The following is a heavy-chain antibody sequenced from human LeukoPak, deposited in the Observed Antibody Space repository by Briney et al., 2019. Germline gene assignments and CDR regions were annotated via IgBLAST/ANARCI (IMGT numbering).Heavy chain of an antibody. CDR3: ACGGSGSYYNWPPRLY. Sequence: GGSLRLSCAASGFTFSSYGMHWVRQAPGKGLEWVAAIWYDGSNKYYADSVKGRFTISRDNSKNTLYLQMNSLRAEDTAVYYCACGGSGSYYNWPPRLYWGQGTLVTVSS. CDR2: IWYDGSNK. J-gene: IGHJ4*02. D-gene: IGHD3-10*01. CDR1: GFTFSSYG. V-gene: IGHV3-33*01.